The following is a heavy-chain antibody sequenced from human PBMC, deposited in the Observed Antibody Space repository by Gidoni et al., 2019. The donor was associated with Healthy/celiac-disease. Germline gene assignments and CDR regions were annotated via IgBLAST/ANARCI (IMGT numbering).Heavy chain of an antibody. CDR3: ASAEPLLRYFDWLYFDY. CDR1: GGTFSSYA. J-gene: IGHJ4*02. CDR2: IIPIFGTA. V-gene: IGHV1-69*01. D-gene: IGHD3-9*01. Sequence: QVQLVQSVAEVKKPGSSVKVSCKASGGTFSSYAISWVRQAPGQGLEWMGGIIPIFGTANYAQKFQGRVTITADESTSTAYMELSSLRSEDTAVYYCASAEPLLRYFDWLYFDYWGQGTLVTVSS.